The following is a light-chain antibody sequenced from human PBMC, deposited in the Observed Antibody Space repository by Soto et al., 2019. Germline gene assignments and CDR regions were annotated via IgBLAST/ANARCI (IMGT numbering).Light chain of an antibody. Sequence: QSVLTQPASVSGSPGQSITISCTGTSSDIGAYNYVSWYQQHPRKAPKLMIYDVANRASGVPYRFSGSKSGNTASLTISGLQADDEADYFCLSYTPSNTLVVFGGGTKVTVL. J-gene: IGLJ2*01. V-gene: IGLV2-14*01. CDR2: DVA. CDR3: LSYTPSNTLVV. CDR1: SSDIGAYNY.